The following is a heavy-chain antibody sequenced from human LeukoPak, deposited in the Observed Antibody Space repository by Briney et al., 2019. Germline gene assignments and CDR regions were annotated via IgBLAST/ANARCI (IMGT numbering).Heavy chain of an antibody. Sequence: GGSLRLSCEGSGFTFSDYYMSWVRQGPGKGLEWISYISSSGSAMYNEDSVKGRFTISRDNAKNSLFLQMNSLRAEDTAVYYCARARYSNTWFDYWGQGALVTVSS. V-gene: IGHV3-11*01. J-gene: IGHJ4*02. CDR3: ARARYSNTWFDY. CDR1: GFTFSDYY. CDR2: ISSSGSAM. D-gene: IGHD6-13*01.